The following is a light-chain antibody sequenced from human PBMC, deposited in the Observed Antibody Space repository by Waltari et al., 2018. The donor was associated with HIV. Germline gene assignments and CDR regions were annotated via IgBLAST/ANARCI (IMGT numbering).Light chain of an antibody. J-gene: IGLJ2*01. CDR1: NLGHKY. CDR3: QTWDRSTVDVS. V-gene: IGLV3-1*01. Sequence: GQTVNITCSGDNLGHKYACWYLHKPGQSPVMVIFQDYKRPSGIPERFSGSNSGNTATLTISETQPIDEADYYCQTWDRSTVDVSFGGGTKLTVL. CDR2: QDY.